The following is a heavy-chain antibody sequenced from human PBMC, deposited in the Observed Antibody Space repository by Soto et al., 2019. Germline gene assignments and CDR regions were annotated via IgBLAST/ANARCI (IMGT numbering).Heavy chain of an antibody. CDR3: ARGRARDYYYGMDV. CDR1: AFTYRTYN. J-gene: IGHJ6*02. V-gene: IGHV3-21*01. CDR2: ISSSSSYI. Sequence: GAPLRLTGSASAFTYRTYNMTWVRQAPGKGLEWVSSISSSSSYIYYADSAKGRFTISRDNAKNSLYLQMNSLRAEDTAVYYCARGRARDYYYGMDVWGQGTTVNV.